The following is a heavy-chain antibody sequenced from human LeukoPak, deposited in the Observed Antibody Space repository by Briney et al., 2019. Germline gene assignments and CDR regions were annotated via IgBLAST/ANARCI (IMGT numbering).Heavy chain of an antibody. CDR2: INHSGIT. J-gene: IGHJ4*02. Sequence: SETLSLTCSVYGGSFIDYSWSWIRQPPGKGLEWIGEINHSGITNYNPSLKSRVTMSVDTSKNQFSLKLSSVTAADTAVYYCARVARYTDYVSSSGGLWEYNFDYWGQGTLVTVSS. CDR3: ARVARYTDYVSSSGGLWEYNFDY. D-gene: IGHD5-12*01. CDR1: GGSFIDYS. V-gene: IGHV4-34*01.